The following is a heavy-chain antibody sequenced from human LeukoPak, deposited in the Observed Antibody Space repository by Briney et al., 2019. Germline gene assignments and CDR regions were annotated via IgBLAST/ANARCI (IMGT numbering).Heavy chain of an antibody. D-gene: IGHD3-22*01. CDR1: GYTFTSYD. CDR2: MNPNSGNT. V-gene: IGHV1-8*01. Sequence: ASVKVSCKASGYTFTSYDINWVRQATGQGLAWMGWMNPNSGNTGYAQKFQGRVTMTRNTSISTAYMELSSLRSEDTAVYYCASAYDSSGSYAFDIWGQGTMVTVSS. CDR3: ASAYDSSGSYAFDI. J-gene: IGHJ3*02.